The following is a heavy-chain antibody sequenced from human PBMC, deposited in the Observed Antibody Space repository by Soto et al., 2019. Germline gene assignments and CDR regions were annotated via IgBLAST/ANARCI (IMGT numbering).Heavy chain of an antibody. CDR2: IYHSGST. CDR1: GGSISSDTYS. J-gene: IGHJ4*02. Sequence: SETLSLTCAVSGGSISSDTYSWSWIRQPPGKGLEWIGYIYHSGSTYYNPSLKSRVTISVDRSKNQFSLTLRSVTAADTAVYFCARSIGAAYYFHYWGQGTLVTVSS. D-gene: IGHD6-13*01. CDR3: ARSIGAAYYFHY. V-gene: IGHV4-30-2*01.